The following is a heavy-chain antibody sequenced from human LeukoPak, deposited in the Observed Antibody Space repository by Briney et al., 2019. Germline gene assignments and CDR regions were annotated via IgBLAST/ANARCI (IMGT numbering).Heavy chain of an antibody. Sequence: GGSLRLSCVASGFTFSSHSMSWVRQAPGKGLEWVSSISSGSTYIYYADSLKGRFTISRDNAKNSLYLQMNSLRAEDTAVYFCARDRDYLMALDYSGEGTLVTAPS. CDR3: ARDRDYLMALDY. D-gene: IGHD4-11*01. V-gene: IGHV3-21*01. J-gene: IGHJ4*02. CDR2: ISSGSTYI. CDR1: GFTFSSHS.